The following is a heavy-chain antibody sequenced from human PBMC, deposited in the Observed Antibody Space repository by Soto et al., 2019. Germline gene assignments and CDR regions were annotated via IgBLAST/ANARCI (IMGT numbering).Heavy chain of an antibody. D-gene: IGHD5-18*01. CDR2: IIPILATP. J-gene: IGHJ4*02. V-gene: IGHV1-69*06. CDR1: GGIFSNFA. CDR3: ARVGSRDAYNYVLDK. Sequence: QVQLVQSGPEVKKPGSSVKVSCTASGGIFSNFAVSWVRQAPGQGIEWMGGIIPILATPKYAQKFQGRVTIAAVKNIAYMELSSLPSEDTAVYYCARVGSRDAYNYVLDKWGQGTLVTVSS.